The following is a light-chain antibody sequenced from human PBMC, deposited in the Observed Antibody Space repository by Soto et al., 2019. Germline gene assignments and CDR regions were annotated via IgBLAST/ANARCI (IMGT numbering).Light chain of an antibody. CDR3: QQYGTPPPYS. V-gene: IGKV3-20*01. J-gene: IGKJ2*03. Sequence: IVLTQSPGTLSLSPGERATLSCRASQSVSRSLLAWYQQKPGQAPRLLPYGASTRATGIADRFSGSASSTDFTLTISRLVHEDFAVYYCQQYGTPPPYSFGHATKLQIK. CDR2: GAS. CDR1: QSVSRSL.